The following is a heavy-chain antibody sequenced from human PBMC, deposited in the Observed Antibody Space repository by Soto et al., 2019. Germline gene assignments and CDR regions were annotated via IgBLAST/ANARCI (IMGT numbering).Heavy chain of an antibody. J-gene: IGHJ5*02. CDR1: GGTFSSYT. V-gene: IGHV1-69*02. Sequence: QVQLVQSGAEVKKPGSSVKVSCKASGGTFSSYTISWVRQAPGQGLEWMGRIIPILGIANYAQKFQGRVTITADKSTSTAYMALSSLRSEDTAVYYCARGRYYGSGSYYNSWFDPWGQGTLVTVSS. CDR3: ARGRYYGSGSYYNSWFDP. D-gene: IGHD3-10*01. CDR2: IIPILGIA.